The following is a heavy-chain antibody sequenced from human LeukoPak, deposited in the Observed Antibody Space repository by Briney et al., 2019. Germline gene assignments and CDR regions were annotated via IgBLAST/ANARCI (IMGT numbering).Heavy chain of an antibody. CDR1: GFHFGVYA. D-gene: IGHD3-9*01. V-gene: IGHV3-9*01. J-gene: IGHJ4*02. Sequence: GSSLTLLCTAWGFHFGVYAMHWLRQATGKALEWVSGNSWNGEYIAYADSVKGRFTISRDNAKNSMYLQMNSLNTDDTAFYFCAKDGGAGCSDDWCPPDSWGQGTLVTVSS. CDR3: AKDGGAGCSDDWCPPDS. CDR2: NSWNGEYI.